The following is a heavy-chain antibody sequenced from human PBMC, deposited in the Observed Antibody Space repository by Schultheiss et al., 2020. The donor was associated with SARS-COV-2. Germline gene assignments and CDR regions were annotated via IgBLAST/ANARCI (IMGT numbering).Heavy chain of an antibody. D-gene: IGHD3-16*01. CDR3: ARDPPPEGDHEGYFDL. V-gene: IGHV3-30-3*01. CDR1: GFTFSNAW. CDR2: ISYDGSNK. J-gene: IGHJ2*01. Sequence: GESLKISCAASGFTFSNAWMSWVRQAPGKGLEWVAVISYDGSNKYYADSVKGRFTISRDNSKNTLYLQMNSLRAEDTAVYYCARDPPPEGDHEGYFDLWGRGTLVTVSS.